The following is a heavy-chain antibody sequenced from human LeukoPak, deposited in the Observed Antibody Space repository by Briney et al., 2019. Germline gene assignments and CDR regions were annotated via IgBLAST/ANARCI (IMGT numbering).Heavy chain of an antibody. D-gene: IGHD3-16*01. CDR2: VTGPGDTT. J-gene: IGHJ5*02. V-gene: IGHV3-23*01. Sequence: GGSLRLSCATSGFTFTNYAMNWVRQAPGKGLEWGSAVTGPGDTTYYADSVKGRFFMSREDSKTTVYLQMNSLRAEDTAIYYCAKGAEIDLWGQGTLVIVSS. CDR1: GFTFTNYA. CDR3: AKGAEIDL.